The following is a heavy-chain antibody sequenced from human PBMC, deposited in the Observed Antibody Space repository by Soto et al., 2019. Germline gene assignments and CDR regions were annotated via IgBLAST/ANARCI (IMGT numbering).Heavy chain of an antibody. V-gene: IGHV3-48*02. CDR2: ISSSSSTI. Sequence: PGGSLRLSCAASGFTFSSYSMNWVRQAPGKGVEWVSYISSSSSTIYYADSVKGRFTISRDNAKNSLYLQMNSLRDEDTAVYYCARERREYYYYGMDVWGQGTTVTLSS. CDR3: ARERREYYYYGMDV. J-gene: IGHJ6*02. CDR1: GFTFSSYS.